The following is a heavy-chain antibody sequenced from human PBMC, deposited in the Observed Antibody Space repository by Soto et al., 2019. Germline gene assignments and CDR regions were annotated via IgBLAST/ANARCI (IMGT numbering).Heavy chain of an antibody. Sequence: VRLACVDSVFTFRNYLMSCVRQAPGQGLGWVSTISETGHSKYYADSVKGRCTIYRDNAKNTLYLAMARLRAEDTAVYLCAKVDQYVSGSLRRFDRWGAGTLVNLSS. CDR1: VFTFRNYL. V-gene: IGHV3-23*01. D-gene: IGHD3-10*01. J-gene: IGHJ5*02. CDR2: ISETGHSK. CDR3: AKVDQYVSGSLRRFDR.